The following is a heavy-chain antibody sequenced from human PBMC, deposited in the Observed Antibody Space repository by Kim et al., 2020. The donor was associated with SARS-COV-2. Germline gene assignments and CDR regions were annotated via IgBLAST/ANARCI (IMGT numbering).Heavy chain of an antibody. CDR1: GYTFTTDW. D-gene: IGHD3-22*01. CDR2: IYPSDSDT. V-gene: IGHV5-51*01. CDR3: ARHLYYDSGFYYAPDY. J-gene: IGHJ4*02. Sequence: GESLKISCKGSGYTFTTDWIGWVCQMPGKGLEWMGIIYPSDSDTRYSPSFQGQVTISADKSISTAYLQWSSLKASDTAMYYCARHLYYDSGFYYAPDYWGQGTLVTVSS.